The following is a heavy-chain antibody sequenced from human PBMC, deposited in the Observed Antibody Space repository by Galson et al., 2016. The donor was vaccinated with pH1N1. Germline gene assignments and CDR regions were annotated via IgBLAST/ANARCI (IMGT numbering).Heavy chain of an antibody. CDR3: ARSGRLPGPYHYNPMDV. D-gene: IGHD6-25*01. J-gene: IGHJ6*02. V-gene: IGHV3-23*01. CDR1: GFAFSSHA. CDR2: ISGSGGGT. Sequence: SLRLSCAASGFAFSSHAMSWVRQAPGKGLEWVSIISGSGGGTYYADSVKGRFTISRDNSKNTLYRQMQSLRADDTAVYYCARSGRLPGPYHYNPMDVWGQGTTVIVSS.